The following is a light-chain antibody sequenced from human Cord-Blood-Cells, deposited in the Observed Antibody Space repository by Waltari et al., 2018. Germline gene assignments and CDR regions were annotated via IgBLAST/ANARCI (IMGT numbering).Light chain of an antibody. CDR3: SSYTSSSTWV. CDR1: SSDAGGYNY. CDR2: DVS. Sequence: QSALTQPASGSGSPGQSITIPCTGTSSDAGGYNYVSWFQQHPGKAPELMIYDVSKRPSGVSNRFSGSKSGNTASLTISGLQAEDEADYYCSSYTSSSTWVFGGGTKLTVL. J-gene: IGLJ3*02. V-gene: IGLV2-14*01.